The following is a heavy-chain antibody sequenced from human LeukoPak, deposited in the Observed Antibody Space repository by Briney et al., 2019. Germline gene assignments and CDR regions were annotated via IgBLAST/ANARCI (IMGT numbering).Heavy chain of an antibody. J-gene: IGHJ6*03. CDR2: ISSSGSTI. V-gene: IGHV3-11*01. CDR3: AKDPYFQPGGGYMDV. D-gene: IGHD3-16*01. Sequence: PGGSLRLSCAASGFTFSDYYMSWIRQAPGKGLEWLSYISSSGSTIYYADSVKGRFTISRDNAKNSLYLQMNSLRTEDTALYYCAKDPYFQPGGGYMDVWGKGTTVTVSS. CDR1: GFTFSDYY.